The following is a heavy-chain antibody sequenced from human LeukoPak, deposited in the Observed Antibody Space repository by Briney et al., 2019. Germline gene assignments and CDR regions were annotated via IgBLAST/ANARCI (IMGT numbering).Heavy chain of an antibody. V-gene: IGHV4-38-2*01. CDR3: ARAHFDLWFGKFPIDY. D-gene: IGHD3-10*01. Sequence: SETLSLTCAVSGYSISSGYYWGWIRQPPGKGLEWIGSIYHSGSTYYNTSLKSRVTISVDTSKNQFSLKLSSVTAADTAVYYCARAHFDLWFGKFPIDYWGQGTLVTVSS. CDR1: GYSISSGYY. J-gene: IGHJ4*02. CDR2: IYHSGST.